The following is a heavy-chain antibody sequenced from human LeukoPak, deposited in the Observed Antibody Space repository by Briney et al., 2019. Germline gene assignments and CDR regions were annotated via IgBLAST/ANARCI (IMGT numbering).Heavy chain of an antibody. CDR1: GYTFTGYY. Sequence: ASVKVSCKASGYTFTGYYMHWVRQAPGQGLEWMGWINPQSGGTHYAQKFQGRVTMTRDTSITTAYMELSRLTSDDTALYYCARNIGVGPNGDSWGQGTPVSVSS. V-gene: IGHV1-2*02. CDR2: INPQSGGT. CDR3: ARNIGVGPNGDS. D-gene: IGHD6-19*01. J-gene: IGHJ4*02.